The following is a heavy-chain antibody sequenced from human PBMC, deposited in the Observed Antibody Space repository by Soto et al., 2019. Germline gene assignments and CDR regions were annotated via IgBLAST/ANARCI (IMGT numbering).Heavy chain of an antibody. Sequence: SETLSLTCIVSGGSITGTDYYWSWIRQHPGKGLEWIGSIHYSGTSFDNPSLKSRLTTSVDTSKNQLSLKLSSVTAADTAVYYCARAQGYCSASTCSFYFDYWGLGALVTVSS. CDR1: GGSITGTDYY. J-gene: IGHJ4*02. D-gene: IGHD2-2*01. CDR3: ARAQGYCSASTCSFYFDY. CDR2: IHYSGTS. V-gene: IGHV4-31*03.